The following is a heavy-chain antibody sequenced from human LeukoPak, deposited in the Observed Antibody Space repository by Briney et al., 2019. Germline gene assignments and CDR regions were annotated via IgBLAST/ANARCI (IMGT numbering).Heavy chain of an antibody. CDR1: GGSISSGGYS. V-gene: IGHV4-30-2*01. CDR3: ARGLRDGYNSNWFDP. J-gene: IGHJ5*02. CDR2: IYHSGST. D-gene: IGHD1-1*01. Sequence: SQTLSLTCAVSGGSISSGGYSWSWIRQPPGKGLEWIGYIYHSGSTYYNPSLKSRVTISVDRSKNQFSLKLSSVTAADTAVYYCARGLRDGYNSNWFDPWGQGTLVTVSS.